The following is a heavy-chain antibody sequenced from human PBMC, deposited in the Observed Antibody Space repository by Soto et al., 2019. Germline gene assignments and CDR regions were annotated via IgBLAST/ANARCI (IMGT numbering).Heavy chain of an antibody. V-gene: IGHV4-39*01. J-gene: IGHJ4*02. CDR2: IYYSGST. Sequence: QLQLQESGPGLVKPSETLSLTCTVSGGSISSSSYYWGWIRQPPGKGLEWIGSIYYSGSTYYNPSLKSRVTISVDTSKNQFSLKLSSVTAADTAVYYCARLYSSSLSLGYWGQGTLVTVSS. D-gene: IGHD6-6*01. CDR3: ARLYSSSLSLGY. CDR1: GGSISSSSYY.